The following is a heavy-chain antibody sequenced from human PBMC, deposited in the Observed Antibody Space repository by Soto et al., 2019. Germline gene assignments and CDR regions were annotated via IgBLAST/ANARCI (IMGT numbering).Heavy chain of an antibody. Sequence: GGSLRLSCAASGFTFSSYEMNWVRQAPGKGLEWVSYISSSGSTIYYADSVKGRFTISRDNAKNSLYLQMNSLRAEDTAVYYCSGLAIFGVVIWDWFDPWGQGTLVTVSS. CDR1: GFTFSSYE. J-gene: IGHJ5*02. CDR2: ISSSGSTI. D-gene: IGHD3-3*01. V-gene: IGHV3-48*03. CDR3: SGLAIFGVVIWDWFDP.